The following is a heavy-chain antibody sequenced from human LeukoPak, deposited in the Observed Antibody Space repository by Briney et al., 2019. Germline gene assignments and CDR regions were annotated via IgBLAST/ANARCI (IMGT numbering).Heavy chain of an antibody. CDR3: ASRNYYDRSGYSRVDY. V-gene: IGHV4-39*01. D-gene: IGHD3-22*01. CDR1: GGSISSSSYY. Sequence: SETLSLTCTVSGGSISSSSYYWGWIRQPPGKGLEWIGSIYYSGSTYYNPSLKSRVTISVDTSKNQFSLKLSSVTAADTAVYYCASRNYYDRSGYSRVDYWGQGTLVTVSS. CDR2: IYYSGST. J-gene: IGHJ4*02.